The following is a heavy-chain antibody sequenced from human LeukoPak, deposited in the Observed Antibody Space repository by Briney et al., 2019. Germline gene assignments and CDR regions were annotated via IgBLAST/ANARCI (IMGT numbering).Heavy chain of an antibody. CDR1: GFTFSSYA. D-gene: IGHD3-22*01. J-gene: IGHJ3*02. CDR2: ISGSGYST. Sequence: PGGSLRLSCAASGFTFSSYAMSWVRQAPGKGLEWVSGISGSGYSTYYADSAKGRFTISRTNFKNTLDLQMNSLRAEDTAVYHCARDRAAYYYDSSGYDAFDMWGQGTMVTVSS. CDR3: ARDRAAYYYDSSGYDAFDM. V-gene: IGHV3-23*01.